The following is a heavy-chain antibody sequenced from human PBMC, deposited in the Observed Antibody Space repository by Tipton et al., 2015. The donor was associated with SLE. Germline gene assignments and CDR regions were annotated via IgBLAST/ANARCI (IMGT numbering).Heavy chain of an antibody. V-gene: IGHV4-59*08. CDR2: ISYSGGT. CDR3: ARRQSSSWSHFDY. CDR1: GGSIRNLY. J-gene: IGHJ4*02. Sequence: SGGSIRNLYWSWIRQPPGKGLEFIGTISYSGGTDYNPSLKSRVTISKDTSKNHFSLKLDSVTAADTAVYYCARRQSSSWSHFDYWGQGILVAVSS. D-gene: IGHD2-2*01.